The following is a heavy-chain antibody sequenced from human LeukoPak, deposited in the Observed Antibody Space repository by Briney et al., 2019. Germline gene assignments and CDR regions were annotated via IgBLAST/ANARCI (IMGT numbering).Heavy chain of an antibody. D-gene: IGHD5-12*01. Sequence: SVKVSCKASGYTFTTYGINWVRQAPGQGREWMGWMSDYNGHTNYAQKFQGRVTMTRDTSTTTAYMELRSLRSDDTDVFYCARDYDDDSRCFGYWGQGTLVTVST. J-gene: IGHJ4*02. V-gene: IGHV1-18*01. CDR3: ARDYDDDSRCFGY. CDR1: GYTFTTYG. CDR2: MSDYNGHT.